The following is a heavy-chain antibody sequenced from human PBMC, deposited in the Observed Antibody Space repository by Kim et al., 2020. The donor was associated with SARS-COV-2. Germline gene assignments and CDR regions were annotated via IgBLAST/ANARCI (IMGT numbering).Heavy chain of an antibody. CDR3: ARGEYDSSGSYFNVYY. V-gene: IGHV4-61*01. J-gene: IGHJ6*01. CDR1: GGSVTSGSYY. D-gene: IGHD3-22*01. CDR2: MHYSGSI. Sequence: SETLSLTCTVSGGSVTSGSYYWNWIRQSPGQGLEWIAYMHYSGSINYNPSLKSRVTMSIDTSKKQFSLTLNSVTAADTAVYYCARGEYDSSGSYFNVYY.